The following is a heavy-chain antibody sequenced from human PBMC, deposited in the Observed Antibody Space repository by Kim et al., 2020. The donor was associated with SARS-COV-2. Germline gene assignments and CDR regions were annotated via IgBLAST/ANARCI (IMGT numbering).Heavy chain of an antibody. D-gene: IGHD3-10*01. J-gene: IGHJ5*02. CDR1: GGSFSDYY. CDR2: ISHSGGT. Sequence: SETLSLTCGVYGGSFSDYYWTWIRQPPGMGLEWFGEISHSGGTTYNRSLKSRVTISVDTSKNQFSLKLTSVTAADTAIYYCARGYYASGFNWFDPWGQGT. V-gene: IGHV4-34*01. CDR3: ARGYYASGFNWFDP.